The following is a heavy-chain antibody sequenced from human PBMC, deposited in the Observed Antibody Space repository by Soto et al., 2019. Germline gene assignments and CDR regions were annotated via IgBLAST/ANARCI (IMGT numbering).Heavy chain of an antibody. CDR2: MNPNSGNT. J-gene: IGHJ6*02. D-gene: IGHD6-13*01. CDR1: GYTFTSYD. CDR3: ARAPYSSSWYYYGMDV. V-gene: IGHV1-8*01. Sequence: QVQLVQSGAEVKKPGASVKVSCKASGYTFTSYDINWVRQATGQGPEWMGWMNPNSGNTGYAQKFQGRVTMTRNTSISTAYMELSSLRSEDTAVYYCARAPYSSSWYYYGMDVWGQGTTVTVSS.